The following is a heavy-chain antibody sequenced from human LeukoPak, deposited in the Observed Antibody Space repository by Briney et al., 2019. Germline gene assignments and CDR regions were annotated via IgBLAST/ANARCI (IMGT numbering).Heavy chain of an antibody. Sequence: GGSLRLSCAASGFTFGTYTMSWVRQAPGKGLEWVSSIFGSGSTTYYADSVRGRFTISRDNSKNTLYLQMNSLRAEDTAIYFCAKDLRPGWRYDFDYWGQGTLVTVSS. CDR3: AKDLRPGWRYDFDY. J-gene: IGHJ4*02. CDR2: IFGSGSTT. V-gene: IGHV3-23*01. D-gene: IGHD5-12*01. CDR1: GFTFGTYT.